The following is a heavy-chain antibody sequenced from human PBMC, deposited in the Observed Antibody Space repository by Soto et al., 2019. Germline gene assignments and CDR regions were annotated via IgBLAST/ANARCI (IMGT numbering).Heavy chain of an antibody. CDR3: ARGRRRAFDI. Sequence: ASVQVSCKASGYTFTSYDINWVRQATGQGLEWMGWMNPNSGSTGYAQKFQGRVTMTRNTSISTAYMELSSLRSEDTAVYYCARGRRRAFDIWGQGTMVTVSS. CDR2: MNPNSGST. CDR1: GYTFTSYD. V-gene: IGHV1-8*01. J-gene: IGHJ3*02.